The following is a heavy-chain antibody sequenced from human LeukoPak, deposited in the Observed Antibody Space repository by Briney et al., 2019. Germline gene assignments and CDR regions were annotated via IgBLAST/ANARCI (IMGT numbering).Heavy chain of an antibody. J-gene: IGHJ3*02. CDR2: IYPGDSDT. CDR3: ARPSYYDSSGYYLRAAFDI. CDR1: GYSFTSYW. Sequence: GESLKISCKGSGYSFTSYWIGWVRQMPGKGLEWMGIIYPGDSDTRYSPSFQGQVTISADKSISTAYLQWSSLKASDTAMYYCARPSYYDSSGYYLRAAFDIWGQGTMVTVSS. D-gene: IGHD3-22*01. V-gene: IGHV5-51*01.